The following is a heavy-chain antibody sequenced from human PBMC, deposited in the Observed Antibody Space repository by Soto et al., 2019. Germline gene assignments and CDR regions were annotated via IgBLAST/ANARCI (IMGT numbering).Heavy chain of an antibody. CDR1: GYTFTSHH. Sequence: QVQLVQSGAEVQKPGASVKVSCKASGYTFTSHHMHWVRQVPGEGLEWMGMINPRSGSTTYPQRFQNRVTVTRDTSTSTAYMELSSLTSEDPAVYYCCRLDYGQGYWGQGTLVTVSS. CDR2: INPRSGST. D-gene: IGHD3-10*01. V-gene: IGHV1-46*03. J-gene: IGHJ4*02. CDR3: CRLDYGQGY.